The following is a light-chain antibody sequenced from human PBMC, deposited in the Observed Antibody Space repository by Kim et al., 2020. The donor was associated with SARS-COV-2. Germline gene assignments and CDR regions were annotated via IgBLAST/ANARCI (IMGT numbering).Light chain of an antibody. Sequence: RVTISCSRSSPNIGSNTVNWYQQLPGTAPKLLIYSNNQRPSGVPDRFSGSKSGTSASLAISGLQSEDEADYYCAAWDDSLNGRGVFGGGTQLTVL. J-gene: IGLJ2*01. CDR1: SPNIGSNT. CDR2: SNN. V-gene: IGLV1-44*01. CDR3: AAWDDSLNGRGV.